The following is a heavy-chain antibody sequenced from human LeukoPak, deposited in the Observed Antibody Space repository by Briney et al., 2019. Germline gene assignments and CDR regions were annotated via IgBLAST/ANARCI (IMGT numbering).Heavy chain of an antibody. V-gene: IGHV7-4-1*02. CDR3: ARSVTPQYFQH. Sequence: GSVKVSCKASGYTFTGYYMHWVRQAPGQGLEWMGWVNTNTGNPTYAQGFTGRLVFSVDTSVSTAYLQISSLKAEDTAVYYCARSVTPQYFQHWGQGTLVTVSS. CDR2: VNTNTGNP. D-gene: IGHD4-17*01. CDR1: GYTFTGYY. J-gene: IGHJ1*01.